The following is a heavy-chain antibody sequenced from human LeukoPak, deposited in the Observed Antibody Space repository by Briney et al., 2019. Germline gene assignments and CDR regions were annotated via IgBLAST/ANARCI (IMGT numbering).Heavy chain of an antibody. Sequence: PGRSLRLSCAASGFTFSSYGTHWVRQAPGRGLECVAVISYDGSNKYYADSVKARFTISRDNYKNTSYLQMNSLRAEDTAVYYCAKGGYSGSYNAHDYFDYWGQGTLVTVSS. J-gene: IGHJ4*02. D-gene: IGHD1-26*01. CDR3: AKGGYSGSYNAHDYFDY. CDR2: ISYDGSNK. CDR1: GFTFSSYG. V-gene: IGHV3-30*18.